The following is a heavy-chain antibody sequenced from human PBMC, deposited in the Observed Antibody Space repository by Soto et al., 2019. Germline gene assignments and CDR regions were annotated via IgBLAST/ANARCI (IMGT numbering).Heavy chain of an antibody. V-gene: IGHV1-69*01. D-gene: IGHD3-9*01. CDR1: GGTFSSSA. CDR3: AREHRIYDILRGSLNSFVS. Sequence: SVQVSCKAAGGTFSSSAISWVRHAPGQGLEWMGGIIPIFGTANYAQKFQRRDTITADESTSTAYMELRSLRSEDTAVYYCAREHRIYDILRGSLNSFVSCGQGTLVTVSS. J-gene: IGHJ5*01. CDR2: IIPIFGTA.